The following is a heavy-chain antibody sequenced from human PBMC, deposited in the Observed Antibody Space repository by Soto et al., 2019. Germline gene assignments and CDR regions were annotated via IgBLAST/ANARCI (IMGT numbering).Heavy chain of an antibody. CDR3: ATAVVVVAATETDY. V-gene: IGHV1-24*01. D-gene: IGHD2-15*01. CDR1: GYTLTELS. CDR2: FDPEDGET. Sequence: GASVKVSCKVSGYTLTELSMHWVRQAPGKGLGWMGGFDPEDGETIYAQKFQGRVTMTEDTSTDTAYMELSSLRSEDTAVYYCATAVVVVAATETDYSGQRTLVPVSS. J-gene: IGHJ4*02.